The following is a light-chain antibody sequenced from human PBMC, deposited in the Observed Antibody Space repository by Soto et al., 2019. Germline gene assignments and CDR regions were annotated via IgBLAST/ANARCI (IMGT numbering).Light chain of an antibody. V-gene: IGKV1-27*01. CDR1: QGISNY. CDR2: AAS. CDR3: QKYNRAPLT. J-gene: IGKJ3*01. Sequence: DIQMTQSPSSLSASVGDRVTITGRASQGISNYLAWYQQKPGKVPKLLIYAASTLQSGVPSRFSGSGSGTDFTLTISSLQPEDVATYYCQKYNRAPLTFGPGTKVDIK.